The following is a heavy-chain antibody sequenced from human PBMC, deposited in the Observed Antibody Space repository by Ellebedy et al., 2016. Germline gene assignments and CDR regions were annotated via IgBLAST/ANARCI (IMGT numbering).Heavy chain of an antibody. CDR3: ARDRRITMVRGVFDAFDI. D-gene: IGHD3-10*01. Sequence: GGSLRLSXAASGFTFSSYWMSWVRQAPGKGLEWVVNIKQDGSEKYYVDSVKGRFTISRDNAKNSLYLQMNSLRAEDTAVYYCARDRRITMVRGVFDAFDIWGQGTMVTVSS. CDR1: GFTFSSYW. V-gene: IGHV3-7*01. J-gene: IGHJ3*02. CDR2: IKQDGSEK.